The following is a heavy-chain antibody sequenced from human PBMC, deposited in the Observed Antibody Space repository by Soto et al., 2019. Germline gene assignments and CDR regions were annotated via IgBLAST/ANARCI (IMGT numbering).Heavy chain of an antibody. CDR3: TRVCSGGTCYFDP. D-gene: IGHD2-15*01. CDR2: VGTKANTYAT. J-gene: IGHJ5*02. CDR1: GFTFSGSS. Sequence: PGGSLRLSCAASGFTFSGSSIHWVRQASWKGLEWVGRVGTKANTYATEYSASVKGRFTISRDDSKSTAYLQMNSLKTEDTALYFCTRVCSGGTCYFDPWGQGTRVTVSS. V-gene: IGHV3-73*01.